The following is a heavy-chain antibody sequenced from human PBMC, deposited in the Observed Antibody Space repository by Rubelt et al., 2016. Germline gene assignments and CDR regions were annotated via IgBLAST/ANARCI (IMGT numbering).Heavy chain of an antibody. V-gene: IGHV3-48*04. CDR3: ARDLYGSGGFDS. CDR2: ISSDSSTV. CDR1: GFTFSSYS. J-gene: IGHJ4*02. D-gene: IGHD3-10*01. Sequence: GSLRLSCAASGFTFSSYSMNWVRQAPGKGLEWVSYISSDSSTVYYADSVKGRFTISRDNAKNSLYLQMNSLRAEDTAVYYCARDLYGSGGFDSWGLGTLVTVSS.